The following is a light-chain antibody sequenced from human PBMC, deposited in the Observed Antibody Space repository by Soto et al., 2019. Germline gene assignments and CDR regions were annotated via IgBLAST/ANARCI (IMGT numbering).Light chain of an antibody. Sequence: QSALTQPASLSGSPGQSITISCTGTSSDVGGYDSVSWYQQHPGKAPKLMIYDVNNRPSGVSNRFSGSKSGNTASLTISGLQPEDEADYYCSSYTSSTTLVFGGGTKLTVL. CDR2: DVN. J-gene: IGLJ2*01. CDR1: SSDVGGYDS. V-gene: IGLV2-14*03. CDR3: SSYTSSTTLV.